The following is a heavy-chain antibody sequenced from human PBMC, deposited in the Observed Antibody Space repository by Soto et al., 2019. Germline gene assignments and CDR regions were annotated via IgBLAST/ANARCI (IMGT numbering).Heavy chain of an antibody. Sequence: GGSLRLSCASSGFTFRGSAMPWVRQASGKGLEWVGRIRSKANSYATAYAASVKGRFTISRDDSKNTAYLQMNSLKTEDTDVYYCTRHREYVWGSYRYMAHLSDYWGHGTLVTVSS. D-gene: IGHD3-16*02. CDR2: IRSKANSYAT. V-gene: IGHV3-73*01. CDR3: TRHREYVWGSYRYMAHLSDY. J-gene: IGHJ4*01. CDR1: GFTFRGSA.